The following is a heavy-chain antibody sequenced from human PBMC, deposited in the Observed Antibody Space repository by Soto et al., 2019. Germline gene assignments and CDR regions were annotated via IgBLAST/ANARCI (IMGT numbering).Heavy chain of an antibody. Sequence: TETLSLTRTVSNASISSRKWWTWVRQTPGKGLEWIGEIYHSGSINQNPSLKNQVTMSVDKTKNQFLLKMTFVTAADTGVYYCASKFGELLADAFDIWGQGTVVT. CDR1: NASISSRKW. D-gene: IGHD3-10*01. CDR3: ASKFGELLADAFDI. CDR2: IYHSGSI. V-gene: IGHV4-4*02. J-gene: IGHJ3*02.